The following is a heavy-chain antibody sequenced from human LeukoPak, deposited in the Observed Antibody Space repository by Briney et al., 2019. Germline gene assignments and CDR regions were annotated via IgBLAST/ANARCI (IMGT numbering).Heavy chain of an antibody. CDR1: GYTFTSYD. V-gene: IGHV1-8*01. J-gene: IGHJ4*02. D-gene: IGHD5-18*01. CDR3: ARSYSYGEGYGYY. Sequence: ASVKVSCTASGYTFTSYDINWVRQATGQGLEWMGWMDPNSDNTGYAQKFQGRVTMTRNTSISTAYMELSSLRSEDTAVYYCARSYSYGEGYGYYWGQGTLVTVSS. CDR2: MDPNSDNT.